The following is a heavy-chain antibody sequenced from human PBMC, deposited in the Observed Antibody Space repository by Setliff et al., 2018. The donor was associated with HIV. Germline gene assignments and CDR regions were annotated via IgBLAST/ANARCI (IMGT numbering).Heavy chain of an antibody. CDR1: GFTFDDYA. CDR2: ISWNSGSI. CDR3: VRGPQFRPH. J-gene: IGHJ4*02. Sequence: GGSLRLSCAASGFTFDDYAMHWVRQAPGKGLEWVSGISWNSGSIGYADSVKGRFTVSRDNAKNSLYLQMNNLRAEDTAVYYCVRGPQFRPHWGQGTLVTVSS. V-gene: IGHV3-9*01.